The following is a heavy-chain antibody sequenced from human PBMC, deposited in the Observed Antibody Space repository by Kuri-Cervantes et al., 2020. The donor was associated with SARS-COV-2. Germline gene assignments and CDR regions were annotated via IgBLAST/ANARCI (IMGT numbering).Heavy chain of an antibody. CDR1: GGSISSYY. CDR3: ASLGYCSGGSCYPRNMADWFDP. D-gene: IGHD2-15*01. V-gene: IGHV4-59*01. CDR2: IYYSGST. Sequence: SETLSLTCTVSGGSISSYYWSWIRQPPGKGLEWIGYIYYSGSTNYNPSLKSRVTISVDTSKNQFSLKLSSVTAADTAMYYCASLGYCSGGSCYPRNMADWFDPWGQGTLVTVSS. J-gene: IGHJ5*02.